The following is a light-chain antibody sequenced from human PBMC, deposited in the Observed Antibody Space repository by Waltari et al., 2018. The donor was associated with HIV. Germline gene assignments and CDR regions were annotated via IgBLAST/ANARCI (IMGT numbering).Light chain of an antibody. V-gene: IGLV2-14*03. CDR1: KNDIGRYDY. CDR2: DVF. Sequence: QSALTQPPSVSGSPGQSVVIPCSGCKNDIGRYDYASWYQQFPGKAPKPILFDVFKRPSGLSPRFSGSKSGTTAPLNISSLHIDDKADYFCSSYSSTSTLYVFGTGTRVTVL. J-gene: IGLJ1*01. CDR3: SSYSSTSTLYV.